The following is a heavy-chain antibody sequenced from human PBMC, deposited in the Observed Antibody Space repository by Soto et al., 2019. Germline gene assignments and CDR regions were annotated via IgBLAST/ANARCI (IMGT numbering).Heavy chain of an antibody. CDR2: IYHSGTT. V-gene: IGHV4-4*02. CDR3: SSRGDGSGSLDY. CDR1: GDSISSSIW. J-gene: IGHJ4*02. D-gene: IGHD3-10*01. Sequence: PSETLSLTCAVSGDSISSSIWWSWVRLPPGKGLEWIGEIYHSGTTNYKPSLKSRVTISVDKSKNQFSLKMNSLTAADTAVYFCSSRGDGSGSLDYWGQGTLVTVSS.